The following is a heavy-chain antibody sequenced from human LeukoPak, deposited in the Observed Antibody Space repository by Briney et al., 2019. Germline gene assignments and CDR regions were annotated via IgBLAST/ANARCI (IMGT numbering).Heavy chain of an antibody. D-gene: IGHD1-26*01. CDR1: GFTFSNSA. J-gene: IGHJ4*02. Sequence: GGSLRLSCAASGFTFSNSAMTWVRQAPGKGLEWVSAISGSGGSTYYAHSVKGRFTISRDNSKNTLYLQMNSLRAEDTAVYYCARMYGGTYIGSWGQGTLVTVSA. V-gene: IGHV3-23*01. CDR3: ARMYGGTYIGS. CDR2: ISGSGGST.